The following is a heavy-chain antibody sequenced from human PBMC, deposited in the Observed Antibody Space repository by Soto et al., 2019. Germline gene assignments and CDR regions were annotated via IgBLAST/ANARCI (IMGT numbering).Heavy chain of an antibody. CDR1: GFTFSSYA. CDR3: ARAMQQLVPYFDY. CDR2: ISYDGSNK. V-gene: IGHV3-30-3*01. J-gene: IGHJ4*02. Sequence: QVQLVESGGGVVQPGRSLRLSCAASGFTFSSYAMHWVRQAPGKGLEWVAVISYDGSNKYYADSVKGRFTISRDNSKNTLYLQMNSLRAEDTAVYYCARAMQQLVPYFDYWCQGTLVTVSS. D-gene: IGHD6-13*01.